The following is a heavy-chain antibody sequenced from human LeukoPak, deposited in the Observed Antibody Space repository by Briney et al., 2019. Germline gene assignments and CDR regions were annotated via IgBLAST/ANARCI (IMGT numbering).Heavy chain of an antibody. CDR3: ARVRLANTPEFFQH. Sequence: GGSLRHSCAASGFTFNDYRMSWVRHAPGKGLEWVASIKQDGGEQTYVAPVKGRFTISRDNTENSLYLPMNSMGAEDTALYYCARVRLANTPEFFQHWGQGTLVTVSS. CDR2: IKQDGGEQ. CDR1: GFTFNDYR. D-gene: IGHD3-9*01. J-gene: IGHJ1*01. V-gene: IGHV3-7*03.